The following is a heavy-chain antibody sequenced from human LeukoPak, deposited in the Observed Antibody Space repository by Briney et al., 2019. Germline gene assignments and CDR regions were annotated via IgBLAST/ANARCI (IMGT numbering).Heavy chain of an antibody. V-gene: IGHV4-59*12. D-gene: IGHD2-2*01. CDR2: IYHSGST. J-gene: IGHJ4*02. CDR1: GGSISSYY. Sequence: SETLSLTCTVSGGSISSYYWSWIRQPPGKGLEWIGYIYHSGSTYYNPSLKSRVTISVDRSKNQFSLKLSSVTAADTAVYYCARVIRSRYCSSTSCYTNFGYFDYWGQGTLVTVSS. CDR3: ARVIRSRYCSSTSCYTNFGYFDY.